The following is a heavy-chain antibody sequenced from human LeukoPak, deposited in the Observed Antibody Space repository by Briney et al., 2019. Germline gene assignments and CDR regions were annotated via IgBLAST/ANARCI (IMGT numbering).Heavy chain of an antibody. CDR2: ISWNSGSI. CDR1: GFTFDDYA. V-gene: IGHV3-9*01. D-gene: IGHD3-22*01. J-gene: IGHJ4*02. Sequence: GGSLRLSCAASGFTFDDYAMHWARHAPGKGLEWVSGISWNSGSIGYADSVKGRFTISRDNAKNSLYLQMNSLRAEDTALYYCAKDIGYYYDSSGYFHYWGQGTLVTVSS. CDR3: AKDIGYYYDSSGYFHY.